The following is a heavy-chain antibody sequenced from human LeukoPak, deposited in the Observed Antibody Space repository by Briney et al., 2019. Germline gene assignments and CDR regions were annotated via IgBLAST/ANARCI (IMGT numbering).Heavy chain of an antibody. Sequence: SETLSLTCTVSGGSISSGGYNWSWIRQHPGKGLECIGYIYYSGSTYYNPSLKSRVTISVDTSKNQFSLKLSSVTAADTAVYYCARGSYVGPTAGYFDYWGQGTLVTVSS. CDR1: GGSISSGGYN. J-gene: IGHJ4*02. D-gene: IGHD1-26*01. CDR2: IYYSGST. V-gene: IGHV4-31*03. CDR3: ARGSYVGPTAGYFDY.